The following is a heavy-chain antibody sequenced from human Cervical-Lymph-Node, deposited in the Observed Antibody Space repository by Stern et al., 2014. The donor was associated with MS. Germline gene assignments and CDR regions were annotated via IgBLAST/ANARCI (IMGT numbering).Heavy chain of an antibody. D-gene: IGHD2-21*02. CDR1: GFTFSSYA. CDR2: ISSNGGST. V-gene: IGHV3-64D*06. Sequence: EVQLVESGGGLVQPGGSLRLSCSASGFTFSSYAMHWVRQAPGKGLEYVSAISSNGGSTYYADSVKGRFTISRDNSKNTLYLQMSSLRAEDTAVYYCVKEGEIYCGGDCYSNYWGQGTLVTVSS. CDR3: VKEGEIYCGGDCYSNY. J-gene: IGHJ4*02.